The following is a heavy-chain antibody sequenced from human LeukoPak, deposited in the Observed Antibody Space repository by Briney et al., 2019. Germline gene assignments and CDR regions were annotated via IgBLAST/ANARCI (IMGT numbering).Heavy chain of an antibody. CDR2: INPSGGST. D-gene: IGHD2-2*01. CDR1: GYTFTSYY. J-gene: IGHJ6*02. CDR3: ARDLRECVVVPAATYYCYYGMDV. V-gene: IGHV1-46*01. Sequence: ASVKVSCKASGYTFTSYYMHWVRQAPGQGLEWMGIINPSGGSTSYTQKFQGRVTMTRDTSTSTAYMELSSLRSEDTAVYYCARDLRECVVVPAATYYCYYGMDVWGQGTTVTVSS.